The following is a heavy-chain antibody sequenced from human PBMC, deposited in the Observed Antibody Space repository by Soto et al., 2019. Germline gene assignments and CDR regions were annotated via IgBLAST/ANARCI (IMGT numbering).Heavy chain of an antibody. V-gene: IGHV3-7*01. Sequence: GGSLRLSCAASGLTFSDYSMSWVRQSPGKGQEGEANIKQDGSEEDYVDSRKGRLTISRDNAKNSLYLQMNSLRAEDTAIYYCARVYYESRGPTKYRAFDFWGQGTMVTVSS. CDR3: ARVYYESRGPTKYRAFDF. J-gene: IGHJ3*01. CDR2: IKQDGSEE. D-gene: IGHD3-22*01. CDR1: GLTFSDYS.